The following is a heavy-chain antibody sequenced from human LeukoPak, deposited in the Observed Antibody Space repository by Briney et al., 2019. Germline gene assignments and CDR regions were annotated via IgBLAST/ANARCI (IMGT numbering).Heavy chain of an antibody. V-gene: IGHV3-23*01. CDR3: AKGPNYGDYERGAFDI. CDR2: ISGSGGST. D-gene: IGHD4-17*01. Sequence: GGSLRLSCAASGFTFSSYGMSWVRQAPGKGLEWVSAISGSGGSTYYADSVKGRFTISRDNSKNTLYLQMNSLRAEDTAVYYCAKGPNYGDYERGAFDIWGQGAMVTVSS. J-gene: IGHJ3*02. CDR1: GFTFSSYG.